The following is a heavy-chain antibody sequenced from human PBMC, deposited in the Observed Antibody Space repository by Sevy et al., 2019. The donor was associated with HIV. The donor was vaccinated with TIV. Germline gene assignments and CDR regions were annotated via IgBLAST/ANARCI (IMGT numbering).Heavy chain of an antibody. Sequence: GGSLRLSCAASGFTFSSYSMNWVRQAPGKGLEWDSYISSSSSTIYYADSVKGRFTISRDNAKNSLYLQMNSLRDEDTAVYYCARSSIWGAARPFDYWGQGTLVTVSS. CDR2: ISSSSSTI. CDR3: ARSSIWGAARPFDY. D-gene: IGHD6-6*01. V-gene: IGHV3-48*02. CDR1: GFTFSSYS. J-gene: IGHJ4*02.